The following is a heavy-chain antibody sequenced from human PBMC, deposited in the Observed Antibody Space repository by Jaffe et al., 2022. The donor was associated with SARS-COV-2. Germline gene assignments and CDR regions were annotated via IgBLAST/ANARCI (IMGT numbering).Heavy chain of an antibody. D-gene: IGHD3-22*01. Sequence: QVQLQESGPGLVKPSQTLPLTCTVSGDSIRTSSYYWSWIRQPAGKGLEWIGRVYASGSTNYNPSLESRVTISVDTSKNQFSLKLSSVTAADAAVYYCARDISGYHIGPWGQGTLVTVSA. CDR3: ARDISGYHIGP. V-gene: IGHV4-61*02. CDR1: GDSIRTSSYY. J-gene: IGHJ5*02. CDR2: VYASGST.